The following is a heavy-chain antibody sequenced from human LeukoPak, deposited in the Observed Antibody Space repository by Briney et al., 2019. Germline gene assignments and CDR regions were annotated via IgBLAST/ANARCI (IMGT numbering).Heavy chain of an antibody. Sequence: SETLSLTCTVSGGSISSSSYYWGWIRQPPGKGLEWIGSMYYSGTTNYTPSLKSRVTISVDTSKNQFSLKLSSVTAADTAVYYCVTLAAAGSAYSQHWGQGTLVTVSS. CDR1: GGSISSSSYY. D-gene: IGHD6-13*01. CDR3: VTLAAAGSAYSQH. V-gene: IGHV4-39*01. J-gene: IGHJ1*01. CDR2: MYYSGTT.